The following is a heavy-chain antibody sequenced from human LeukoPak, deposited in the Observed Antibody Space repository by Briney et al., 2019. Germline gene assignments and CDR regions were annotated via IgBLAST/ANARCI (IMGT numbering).Heavy chain of an antibody. D-gene: IGHD5-24*01. CDR1: GFTFSSYD. CDR2: IGTAGDT. Sequence: GGSLRLSCAASGFTFSSYDMHWVRQATGKGLEWVSAIGTAGDTYYPGSVKGRFTISRENAKNSLYLQMNSLRAEDTAVYYCARGFDGYYGFDIWGQGTMVTVSS. J-gene: IGHJ3*02. V-gene: IGHV3-13*04. CDR3: ARGFDGYYGFDI.